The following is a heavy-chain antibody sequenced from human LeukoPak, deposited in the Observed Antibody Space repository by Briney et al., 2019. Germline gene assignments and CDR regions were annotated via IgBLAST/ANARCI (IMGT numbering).Heavy chain of an antibody. CDR3: ARAPQSWDYDSSGIDY. D-gene: IGHD3-22*01. V-gene: IGHV3-74*01. J-gene: IGHJ4*02. CDR2: INSDGSST. Sequence: GGSLRLSCAASGFTFSSYWMHWVRQAPGKGLVWVSRINSDGSSTSYADSVKGRFTISRDNSKNTLYLQMNSLRAEDTAVYYCARAPQSWDYDSSGIDYWGQGTLVTVSS. CDR1: GFTFSSYW.